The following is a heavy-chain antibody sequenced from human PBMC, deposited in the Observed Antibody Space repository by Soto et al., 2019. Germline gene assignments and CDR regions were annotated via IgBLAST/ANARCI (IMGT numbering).Heavy chain of an antibody. Sequence: GGSLRLSCAASGFTFSGYAMDRVRQAPGKGVEWVAVISYDGSNKYYADSVKGRFTISRDNSNNTLYLQMNILSAEDTAVYYCARPYQTEVGSTPLLALDIWGQGTMVTVSS. D-gene: IGHD1-26*01. V-gene: IGHV3-30-3*01. J-gene: IGHJ3*02. CDR1: GFTFSGYA. CDR3: ARPYQTEVGSTPLLALDI. CDR2: ISYDGSNK.